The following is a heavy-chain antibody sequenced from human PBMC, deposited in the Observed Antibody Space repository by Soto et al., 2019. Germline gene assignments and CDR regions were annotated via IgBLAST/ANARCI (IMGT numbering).Heavy chain of an antibody. D-gene: IGHD6-19*01. Sequence: EVQLVESGGGLVQPGGSLRLSCAASGFTVSSNYMNWVRQAPGKGLEWVSVIYSGGSTYYADSVKGRFTISRDNSKNTLYLQMTSLGAEDTAVYYCARSWAVAGSYDSWGQGTLVTVSS. CDR1: GFTVSSNY. V-gene: IGHV3-66*01. CDR3: ARSWAVAGSYDS. J-gene: IGHJ4*02. CDR2: IYSGGST.